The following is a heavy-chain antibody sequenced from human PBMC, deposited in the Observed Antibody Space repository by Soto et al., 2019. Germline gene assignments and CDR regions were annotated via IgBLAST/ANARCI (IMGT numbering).Heavy chain of an antibody. CDR3: AKRQGSGATVKQFDF. Sequence: GGPLRLSCSASGFIFKNHAMSWVRQVPGKGLEWVSGISAGGNLIYYADSVRGRFTMSRDNSKNMLYLQMNSLRAEDTAVYFCAKRQGSGATVKQFDFWGKGARVTVPS. D-gene: IGHD2-15*01. J-gene: IGHJ4*02. V-gene: IGHV3-23*01. CDR2: ISAGGNLI. CDR1: GFIFKNHA.